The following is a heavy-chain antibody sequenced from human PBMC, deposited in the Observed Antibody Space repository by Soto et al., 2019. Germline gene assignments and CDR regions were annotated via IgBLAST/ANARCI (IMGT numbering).Heavy chain of an antibody. V-gene: IGHV4-31*03. J-gene: IGHJ4*02. CDR2: IYYSGST. D-gene: IGHD1-26*01. CDR1: GGSISSGGYY. CDR3: ARGKSSGSYQTFDY. Sequence: SQTLSLTCTVAGGSISSGGYYWSWIRQHPGKGLEWIGYIYYSGSTYYNPSLKSRVTISVDTSKNQFSLKLSSVTAADTAVYYCARGKSSGSYQTFDYWGQGTLVTVS.